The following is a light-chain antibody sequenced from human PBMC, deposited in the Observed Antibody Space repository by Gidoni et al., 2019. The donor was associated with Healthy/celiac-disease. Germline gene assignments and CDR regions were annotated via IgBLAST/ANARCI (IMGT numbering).Light chain of an antibody. V-gene: IGLV3-1*01. J-gene: IGLJ2*01. CDR1: KLGDKY. CDR2: QDS. CDR3: QAWDSSSVV. Sequence: SYELTQPPSVSVSPGQTTIITCSGDKLGDKYACWYQQKPGQSPVLVIFQDSKRPSGIPERFSGSNSGNTATLTISGTHAMDEADYYCQAWDSSSVVFGGGTKLTVL.